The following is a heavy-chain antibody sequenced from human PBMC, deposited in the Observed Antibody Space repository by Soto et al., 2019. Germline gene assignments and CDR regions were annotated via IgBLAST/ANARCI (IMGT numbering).Heavy chain of an antibody. V-gene: IGHV1-24*01. CDR2: FDPEDGET. D-gene: IGHD2-8*02. CDR3: ATDQLVVRGPETPPDCYGMDV. Sequence: ASVKVSCKVSGYTLTELSMHWVRQAPGKGLEWMGGFDPEDGETIYAQKFQGRVTMTEDTSTDTAYMELSSLRSEDTAVYYCATDQLVVRGPETPPDCYGMDVWGQGTTVTVSS. J-gene: IGHJ6*02. CDR1: GYTLTELS.